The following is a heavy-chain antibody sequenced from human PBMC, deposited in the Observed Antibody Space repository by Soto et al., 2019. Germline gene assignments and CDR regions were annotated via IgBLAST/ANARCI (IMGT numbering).Heavy chain of an antibody. Sequence: PSETLSLTCTVSGGSISGYYWSWIRQPPGKGLEWIGYIYYSGSTNYNPSLKSRVTISVDTSKNQFSLKLSSVTDADTAVYYCPRALSSSGRSDYYYGMDFWGQGTTVT. CDR2: IYYSGST. D-gene: IGHD6-19*01. CDR3: PRALSSSGRSDYYYGMDF. CDR1: GGSISGYY. J-gene: IGHJ6*02. V-gene: IGHV4-59*01.